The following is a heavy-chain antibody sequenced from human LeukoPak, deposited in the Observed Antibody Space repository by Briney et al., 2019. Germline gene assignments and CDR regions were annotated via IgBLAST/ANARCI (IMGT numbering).Heavy chain of an antibody. CDR1: GFSVSNNY. V-gene: IGHV3-53*01. J-gene: IGHJ6*02. D-gene: IGHD3-10*01. CDR2: LYSGGNT. CDR3: ARETGFGELFPYCLDV. Sequence: GGSLRLSCAASGFSVSNNYMSWVRQAPGKGLEWVSVLYSGGNTYCADSVQGRFTISRDNSKNTLYLQMNSLRAEDTAVYYCARETGFGELFPYCLDVWGRGTTVTVSS.